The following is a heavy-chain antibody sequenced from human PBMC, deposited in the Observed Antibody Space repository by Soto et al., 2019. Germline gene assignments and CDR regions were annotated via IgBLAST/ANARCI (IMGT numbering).Heavy chain of an antibody. V-gene: IGHV3-23*01. Sequence: VQLLESGGGLVQPGGSLRLSCAASGFTFSSYAMSWVRQAPGKGLEWVSAISGSGGSTYYADSVKGRFTISRDNSKNTLYLQMNSLRAEDTAVYYCAKLPYDYIWGSYRYKMDYWGQGTLVTVSS. CDR1: GFTFSSYA. CDR2: ISGSGGST. CDR3: AKLPYDYIWGSYRYKMDY. D-gene: IGHD3-16*02. J-gene: IGHJ4*02.